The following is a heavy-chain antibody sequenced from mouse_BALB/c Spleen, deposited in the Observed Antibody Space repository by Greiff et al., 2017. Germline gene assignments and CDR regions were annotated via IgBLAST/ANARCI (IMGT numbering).Heavy chain of an antibody. Sequence: EVQLQESGPGLVKPSQSLSLTCSVTGYSITSGYYWNWIRQFPGNKLEWMGYISYDGSNNYNPSLKNRISITRDTSKNQFFLKLNSVTTEDTATYYCARGENSAWFAYWGQGTLVTVSA. CDR1: GYSITSGYY. CDR3: ARGENSAWFAY. CDR2: ISYDGSN. J-gene: IGHJ3*01. V-gene: IGHV3-6*02.